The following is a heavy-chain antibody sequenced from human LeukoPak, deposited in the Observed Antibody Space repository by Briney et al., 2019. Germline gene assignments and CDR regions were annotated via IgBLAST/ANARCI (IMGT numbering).Heavy chain of an antibody. D-gene: IGHD5-18*01. J-gene: IGHJ4*02. Sequence: PGGSLRLSCSASEFTFSDYAMHWVRQAPGKGLEYISAISSNGGTTYYADSVMGRFTISRHNSRNTLYLQMNSLRAEDTAVYYCARVDTVMAYYFDLWGQGTLVTVSS. CDR2: ISSNGGTT. CDR3: ARVDTVMAYYFDL. V-gene: IGHV3-64*04. CDR1: EFTFSDYA.